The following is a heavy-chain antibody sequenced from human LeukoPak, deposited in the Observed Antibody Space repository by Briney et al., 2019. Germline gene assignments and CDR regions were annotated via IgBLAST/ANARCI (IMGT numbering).Heavy chain of an antibody. V-gene: IGHV4-59*01. CDR1: GGSISSNY. J-gene: IGHJ4*02. Sequence: SETLSLTCTVSGGSISSNYWSWIRQPPGKGLEWIAYLLDSVNTKDNPSLNSRLTLSADTSKNQFSLRLSSVTAADTAVYYCATIKRGSIYGYFDFWGQGIKVTVSS. D-gene: IGHD5-18*01. CDR2: LLDSVNT. CDR3: ATIKRGSIYGYFDF.